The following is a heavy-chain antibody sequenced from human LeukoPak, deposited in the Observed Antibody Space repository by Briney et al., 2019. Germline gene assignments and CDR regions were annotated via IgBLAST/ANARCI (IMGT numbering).Heavy chain of an antibody. D-gene: IGHD3-3*01. CDR3: ARLSPRFAVVRDSHFDY. Sequence: SETLSLTCAVSGYSISSGYYWGWIRQPPGKGLEWIGSMYHSRSTYYNPSLKSRVTMSLDTSKNQFSLKLSSVTAADTAVYYCARLSPRFAVVRDSHFDYWGQGILVTVSS. CDR1: GYSISSGYY. V-gene: IGHV4-38-2*01. J-gene: IGHJ4*02. CDR2: MYHSRST.